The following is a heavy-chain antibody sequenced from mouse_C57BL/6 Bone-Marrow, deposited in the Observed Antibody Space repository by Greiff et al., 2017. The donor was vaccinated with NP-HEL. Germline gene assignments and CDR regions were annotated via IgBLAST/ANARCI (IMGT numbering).Heavy chain of an antibody. V-gene: IGHV1-50*01. CDR2: IDPSDSYT. D-gene: IGHD4-1*01. CDR3: ARDWDYYAMDY. J-gene: IGHJ4*01. CDR1: GYTFTSYW. Sequence: QVQLKQSGAELVKPGASVKLSCKASGYTFTSYWMQWVKQRPGQGLEWIGEIDPSDSYTNYNQKFKGKATLTVDTSSSTAYMQLSSLTSEDSAVYYCARDWDYYAMDYWGQGTSVTVSS.